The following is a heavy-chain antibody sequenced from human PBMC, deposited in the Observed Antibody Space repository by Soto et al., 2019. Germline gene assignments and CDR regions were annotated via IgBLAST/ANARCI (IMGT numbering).Heavy chain of an antibody. D-gene: IGHD2-8*01. CDR3: AHGEYSRDGWCFFDY. V-gene: IGHV2-5*02. Sequence: SGPTLVNPTQPLTLTGPLSGFSLNGSGVRGGWIRQSPGKALDWLSLIYGDDGKRYSPSLKNRLTVTKDTLKNQVVLTMTNMDPADTGTYYSAHGEYSRDGWCFFDYWGQGTLVTVSS. J-gene: IGHJ4*02. CDR1: GFSLNGSGVR. CDR2: IYGDDGK.